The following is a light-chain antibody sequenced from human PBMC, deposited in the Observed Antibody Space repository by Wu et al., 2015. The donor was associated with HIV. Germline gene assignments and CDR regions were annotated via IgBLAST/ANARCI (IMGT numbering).Light chain of an antibody. CDR2: XI. J-gene: IGKJ1*01. CDR3: QKYNTAPWT. V-gene: IGKV1-27*01. Sequence: KPGENLLNGPDLCXIHLXSGVPSRFSGSGSGTDFTLTISSLQPEDVATYYCQKYNTAPWTFGQGTKVEMK.